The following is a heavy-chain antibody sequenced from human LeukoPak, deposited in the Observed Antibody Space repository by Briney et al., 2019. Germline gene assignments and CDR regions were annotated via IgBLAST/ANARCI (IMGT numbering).Heavy chain of an antibody. CDR1: GFTVSSNY. CDR2: ISGSGGST. V-gene: IGHV3-23*01. CDR3: AARPKHYDSSGYYWVS. Sequence: GGSLRLSCAASGFTVSSNYMSWVRQAPGKGLEWVSVISGSGGSTYYADSVKGRFTISRDNSKNTLYLQMNSLRAEDTAVYYCAARPKHYDSSGYYWVSWGQGTLVTVSS. D-gene: IGHD3-22*01. J-gene: IGHJ5*02.